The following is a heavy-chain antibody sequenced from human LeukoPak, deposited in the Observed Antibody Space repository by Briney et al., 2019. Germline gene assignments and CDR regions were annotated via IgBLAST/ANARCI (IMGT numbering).Heavy chain of an antibody. V-gene: IGHV4-39*02. CDR3: ASAPRQASIGGLDY. D-gene: IGHD3-16*01. CDR2: IYYTGTT. Sequence: PSETLSLTCTVSVGSISSSTYYCAWLRRPPGKGLEWIGAIYYTGTTYYNPSLRSRVTVSVDTSKNHFSLNLRSVTAADTALYYCASAPRQASIGGLDYWGQGTLVTVSS. CDR1: VGSISSSTYY. J-gene: IGHJ4*02.